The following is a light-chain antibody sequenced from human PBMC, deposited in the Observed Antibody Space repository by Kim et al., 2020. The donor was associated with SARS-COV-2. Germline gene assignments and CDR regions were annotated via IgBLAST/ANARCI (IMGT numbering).Light chain of an antibody. CDR1: NLGSKS. J-gene: IGLJ2*01. Sequence: APRETARIPCGGNNLGSKSVHGYHQKPGQAPVLVVYDDTNRPAGIPERFAGSNSGNTATLTITRVEAGDEADYYCQVWDTISDHVVFGGGTQLTVL. CDR2: DDT. V-gene: IGLV3-21*02. CDR3: QVWDTISDHVV.